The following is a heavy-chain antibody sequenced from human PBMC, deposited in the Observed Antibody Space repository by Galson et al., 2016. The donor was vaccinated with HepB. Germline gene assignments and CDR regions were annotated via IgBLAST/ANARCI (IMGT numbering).Heavy chain of an antibody. CDR3: ASQISGYYEHFDH. CDR1: GGSFSTYS. CDR2: IIPVLVTA. D-gene: IGHD3-22*01. V-gene: IGHV1-69*13. J-gene: IGHJ4*02. Sequence: SVKVSCKASGGSFSTYSISWVRQAPGQGLEWMGGIIPVLVTANYVEKFQGRVTITADESTNTAYMEMRSLRSEDTAVYYCASQISGYYEHFDHWGQGTLVTVSS.